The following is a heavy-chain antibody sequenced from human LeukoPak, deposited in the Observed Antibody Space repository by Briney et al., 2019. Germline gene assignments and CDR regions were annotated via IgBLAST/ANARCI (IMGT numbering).Heavy chain of an antibody. CDR1: GGTFSSYA. V-gene: IGHV1-69*05. CDR2: IIPIFGTA. CDR3: ARDAPYSSGWYVSAFDI. J-gene: IGHJ3*02. Sequence: ASVKVSCKASGGTFSSYAISWVRQAPGQGLEWMGGIIPIFGTANYAQKFQGRVTITTDESTSTAYMELSSLRSEDTAVYYCARDAPYSSGWYVSAFDIWGQGTMVTVSS. D-gene: IGHD6-19*01.